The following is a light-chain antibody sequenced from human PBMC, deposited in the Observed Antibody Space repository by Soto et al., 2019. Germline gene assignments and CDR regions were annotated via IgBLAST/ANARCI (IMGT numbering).Light chain of an antibody. Sequence: DIQMTQSPSTLSASVGDRVTITCRASQSISSWLAWYQQKPGKAPKLLIYKASSLESGVPSRFSGSGSGTEFTLTISSLQPDDFATYYCQQYNSYSPLGFGPGTKVDIK. CDR3: QQYNSYSPLG. V-gene: IGKV1-5*03. CDR2: KAS. CDR1: QSISSW. J-gene: IGKJ3*01.